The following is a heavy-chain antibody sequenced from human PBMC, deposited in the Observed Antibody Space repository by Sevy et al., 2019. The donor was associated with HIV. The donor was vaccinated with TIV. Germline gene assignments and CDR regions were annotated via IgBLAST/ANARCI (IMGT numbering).Heavy chain of an antibody. CDR2: ISSSSYI. CDR1: GFTFSSYS. J-gene: IGHJ4*02. CDR3: ARESCSSTSCYAGNDY. D-gene: IGHD2-2*01. V-gene: IGHV3-21*01. Sequence: GGSLRLSCAASGFTFSSYSMNWVRQAPGKGLEWVSSISSSSYIYYADSVKGRFTISRDNAKNSLYLQMNSLRAEDTAVYYCARESCSSTSCYAGNDYWGQGTLVTVSS.